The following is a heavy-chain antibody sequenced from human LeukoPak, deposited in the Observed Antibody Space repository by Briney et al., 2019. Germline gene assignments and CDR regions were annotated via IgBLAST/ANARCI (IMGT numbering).Heavy chain of an antibody. CDR2: IYPGDSDT. CDR1: GYSFTNYW. J-gene: IGHJ3*02. D-gene: IGHD6-19*01. Sequence: GEPLKISCKGSGYSFTNYWIGWVRQMPGKGLEWMGIIYPGDSDTRYSPSFQGQVTISADKSISTAYLQWSSLKASDTAMYYCARLRLAVAGTGGAFDIWGQGTMVTVSS. CDR3: ARLRLAVAGTGGAFDI. V-gene: IGHV5-51*01.